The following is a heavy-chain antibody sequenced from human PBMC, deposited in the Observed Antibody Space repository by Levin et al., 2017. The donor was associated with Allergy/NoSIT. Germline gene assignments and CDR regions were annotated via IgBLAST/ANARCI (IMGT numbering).Heavy chain of an antibody. Sequence: GESLKISCAASGFTFASYAMTWVRQAPGKGLEWVSGVSASGSNTDYADSVKGRFTISRDNSKNTLYLQMNSLRAEDTAVFYCAKGRGYWSGGTCYYPNDAFDLWGQGTMVTVSS. J-gene: IGHJ3*01. D-gene: IGHD2-15*01. CDR3: AKGRGYWSGGTCYYPNDAFDL. CDR1: GFTFASYA. V-gene: IGHV3-23*01. CDR2: VSASGSNT.